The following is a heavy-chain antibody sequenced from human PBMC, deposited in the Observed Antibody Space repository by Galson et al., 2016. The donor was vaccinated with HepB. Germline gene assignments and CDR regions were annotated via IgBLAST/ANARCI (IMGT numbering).Heavy chain of an antibody. J-gene: IGHJ5*02. D-gene: IGHD4-17*01. CDR1: GYKFSSYG. V-gene: IGHV1-18*01. CDR3: ARDAAVTTGVNWFGP. CDR2: ISAFNGNT. Sequence: SVKVSCKASGYKFSSYGFTWVRQAPGQGLEWMGWISAFNGNTHYGQKLQGRVTLTTDTSTTTAYMELRSLRSDDTAVYYCARDAAVTTGVNWFGPWGQGTLVTVSS.